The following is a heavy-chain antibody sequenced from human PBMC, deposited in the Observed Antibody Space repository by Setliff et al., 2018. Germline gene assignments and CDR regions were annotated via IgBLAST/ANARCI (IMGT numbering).Heavy chain of an antibody. CDR3: TTWPENGGYYYYYYMDV. CDR1: GFTFSKAW. D-gene: IGHD3-16*01. Sequence: PGGSLRLSCAVSGFTFSKAWMHWVRQAPGKGLEWVGRVKSKADGGTTDYVAPVKGRLTISRDDSKNTLFLQMNNLKIEDTAVYYCTTWPENGGYYYYYYMDVWGKGTTVTVSS. V-gene: IGHV3-15*07. CDR2: VKSKADGGTT. J-gene: IGHJ6*03.